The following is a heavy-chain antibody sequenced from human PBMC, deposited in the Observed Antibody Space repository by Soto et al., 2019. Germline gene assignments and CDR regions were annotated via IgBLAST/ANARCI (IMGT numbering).Heavy chain of an antibody. V-gene: IGHV4-39*01. Sequence: SETLSLTCTVSGCSISSSSYYWGWIRQPPGKGLEWIGSIYYSGSTYYNPSLKSRVTISVDTSKNQFSLKLSSVTAADTAVYYCARHRAARPYYYYYYMDVWGKGTTVT. J-gene: IGHJ6*03. D-gene: IGHD6-6*01. CDR3: ARHRAARPYYYYYYMDV. CDR1: GCSISSSSYY. CDR2: IYYSGST.